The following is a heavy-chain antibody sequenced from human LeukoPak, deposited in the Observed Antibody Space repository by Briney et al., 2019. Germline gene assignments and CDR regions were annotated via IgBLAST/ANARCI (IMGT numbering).Heavy chain of an antibody. CDR1: GYSFTSHD. CDR2: MNPNSGNT. Sequence: ASVKVSCKASGYSFTSHDINSVRQATGQGLEWMGWMNPNSGNTGYAQKFQGRVTMTTDTSMKTAYIELSSLRSEDTAVYYCARAGRKYAFDYWGQGTLVTVSS. CDR3: ARAGRKYAFDY. V-gene: IGHV1-8*01. J-gene: IGHJ4*02.